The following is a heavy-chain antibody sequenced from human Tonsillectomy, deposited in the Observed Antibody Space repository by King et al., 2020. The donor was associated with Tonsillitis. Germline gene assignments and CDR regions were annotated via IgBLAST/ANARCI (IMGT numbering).Heavy chain of an antibody. CDR1: GGSISSGGYS. J-gene: IGHJ4*02. V-gene: IGHV4-30-2*01. D-gene: IGHD1-1*01. CDR3: ARASPINDGMVLG. CDR2: IYHSGST. Sequence: LQLQESGSGLVKPSQTLSLTCAVSGGSISSGGYSWSWIRQPPGKGLEWIGYIYHSGSTYYNPSLKSRVTMSVDRSKNQFSLKLSSVTAADTAVYYCARASPINDGMVLGWGQGTLVTVSS.